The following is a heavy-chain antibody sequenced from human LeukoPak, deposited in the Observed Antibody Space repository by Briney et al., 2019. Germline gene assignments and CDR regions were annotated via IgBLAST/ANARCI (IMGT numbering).Heavy chain of an antibody. V-gene: IGHV3-30*04. CDR2: ISYDGSNK. J-gene: IGHJ4*02. Sequence: HTGRSLRLSFAASGFTFSSYAMHWVRQAPGKGLEWVAVISYDGSNKYYADSVKGRFTISRDNPKNTLYLQMNSLRAEDTAVYYCASMSIAARRPDYWGQGTLVTVSS. CDR3: ASMSIAARRPDY. D-gene: IGHD6-6*01. CDR1: GFTFSSYA.